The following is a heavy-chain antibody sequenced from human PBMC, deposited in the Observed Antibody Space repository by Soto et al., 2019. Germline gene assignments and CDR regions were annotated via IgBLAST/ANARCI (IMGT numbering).Heavy chain of an antibody. D-gene: IGHD2-15*01. CDR2: IYYSGST. J-gene: IGHJ5*02. CDR3: ARRHYCSRHSCYSGWFDP. V-gene: IGHV4-59*08. Sequence: AVPLPVSCTVADGSISSHDRSCSRQRPGKGLEWIGYIYYSGSTNYNPSLKSRVTISVDTSKNQVSLKLSSVTAADTAVYYCARRHYCSRHSCYSGWFDPWGEGTLVSVPS. CDR1: DGSISSHD.